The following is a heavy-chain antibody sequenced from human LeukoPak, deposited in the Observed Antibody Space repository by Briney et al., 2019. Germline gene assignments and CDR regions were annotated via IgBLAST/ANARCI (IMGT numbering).Heavy chain of an antibody. CDR3: ARAPGITIFGVVIPSRPALNFDY. D-gene: IGHD3-3*01. V-gene: IGHV4-34*01. Sequence: SETLSLTCAVYGGSFGGYYWSWIRQPPGKGLEWIGEINHSGSTNYNPSLKSRVTISVDTSKNQFSLKLSSVTAADTAVYYCARAPGITIFGVVIPSRPALNFDYWGQGTLVTVSS. J-gene: IGHJ4*02. CDR2: INHSGST. CDR1: GGSFGGYY.